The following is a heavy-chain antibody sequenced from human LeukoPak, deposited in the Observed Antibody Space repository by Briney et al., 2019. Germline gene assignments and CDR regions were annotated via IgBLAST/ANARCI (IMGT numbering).Heavy chain of an antibody. CDR1: GFTFSSYG. CDR2: IRYDGSNK. Sequence: GGSLRLSCAASGFTFSSYGMHWVRQAPGKGLEWVAFIRYDGSNKYYADSVKGRFTISRDNSKNTLYLHVNSLRPEDTAVYYXXXXXXXEAQYYYYYMDVWGKGTTVTISS. V-gene: IGHV3-30*02. CDR3: XXXXXXEAQYYYYYMDV. J-gene: IGHJ6*03.